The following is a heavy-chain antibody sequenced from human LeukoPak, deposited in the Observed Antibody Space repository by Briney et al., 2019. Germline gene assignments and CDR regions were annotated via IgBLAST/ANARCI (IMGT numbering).Heavy chain of an antibody. CDR1: GGSFSGYY. D-gene: IGHD6-19*01. CDR3: ARHAISGSYASA. J-gene: IGHJ5*01. V-gene: IGHV4-34*01. Sequence: SETLSLTCAVYGGSFSGYYWSWIRQPPGKGLEWIGEINHSGSTNYNPSLKSRVTISVDTSKNRFSLKLSSVTAADTAVYYCARHAISGSYASAWSQGTLVTVSS. CDR2: INHSGST.